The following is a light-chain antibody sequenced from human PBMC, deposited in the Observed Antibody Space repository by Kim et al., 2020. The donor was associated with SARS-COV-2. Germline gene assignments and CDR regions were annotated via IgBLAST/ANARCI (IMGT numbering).Light chain of an antibody. CDR3: GTWDSSLSAWV. CDR1: TSNIRKNF. V-gene: IGLV1-51*01. Sequence: QSVLTQPPSVTAAPGQKVTISCSGSTSNIRKNFLSWYQQLPGTAPKLLIYDNNKRPSGIPDRFSGVKSGTSATLGISGLQTGDEADYYCGTWDSSLSAWVFCGGTQLTVL. J-gene: IGLJ3*02. CDR2: DNN.